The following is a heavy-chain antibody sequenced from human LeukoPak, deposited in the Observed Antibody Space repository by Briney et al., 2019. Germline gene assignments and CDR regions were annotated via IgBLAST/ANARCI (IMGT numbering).Heavy chain of an antibody. D-gene: IGHD6-19*01. J-gene: IGHJ5*02. CDR1: GYTFTSYG. V-gene: IGHV1-18*01. Sequence: EASVKVSRKASGYTFTSYGISWVRQAPGQGLEWMGWISAYNGNTNYAQKLQGRVTMTTDTSTSTAYMELRSLRSDDTAVYYCARDGGSGWYFHGWFDPWGQGTLVTVSS. CDR2: ISAYNGNT. CDR3: ARDGGSGWYFHGWFDP.